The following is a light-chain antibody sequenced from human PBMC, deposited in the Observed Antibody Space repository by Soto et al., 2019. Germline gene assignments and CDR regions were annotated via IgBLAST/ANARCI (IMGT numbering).Light chain of an antibody. CDR2: EVS. CDR3: SSYTPSRNTYV. J-gene: IGLJ1*01. CDR1: SSDVGGYKY. V-gene: IGLV2-14*01. Sequence: QSALTQPASVSGSPGQSITISCTGTSSDVGGYKYVSWYQQHPDKAPKLIIFEVSNRPSGISSRFSGSKSDSSASLTISGLQAEDEADYYCSSYTPSRNTYVVGTGTKLTVL.